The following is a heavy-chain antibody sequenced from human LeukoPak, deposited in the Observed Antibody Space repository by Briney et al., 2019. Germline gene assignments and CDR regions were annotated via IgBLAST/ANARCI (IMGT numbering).Heavy chain of an antibody. V-gene: IGHV3-15*01. Sequence: PGGSLRLSCAASGFTFSNAWMSWVRQAPGKGLEWVGRIKSKTDGGTTDYAAPVKGRFTIPRDDSKNTLYLQMNSLKTEDTAVYYCTTAVDTAMVVLDYWGQGTLVTVSS. D-gene: IGHD5-18*01. CDR1: GFTFSNAW. CDR3: TTAVDTAMVVLDY. CDR2: IKSKTDGGTT. J-gene: IGHJ4*02.